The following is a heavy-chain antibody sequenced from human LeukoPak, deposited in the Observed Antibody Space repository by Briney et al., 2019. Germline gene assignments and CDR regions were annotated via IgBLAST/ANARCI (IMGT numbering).Heavy chain of an antibody. J-gene: IGHJ4*02. CDR3: ARLGPGVLYGGGG. D-gene: IGHD3-10*01. CDR2: INPSGDST. Sequence: ASVKVSCTASGYTFTSYYMHWVRQAPGQGLEWMGIINPSGDSTSYAQKFQGRVTMTRDTSTSTVYMELSSLRSEDTAVYYCARLGPGVLYGGGGWGQGTLVTVSS. CDR1: GYTFTSYY. V-gene: IGHV1-46*01.